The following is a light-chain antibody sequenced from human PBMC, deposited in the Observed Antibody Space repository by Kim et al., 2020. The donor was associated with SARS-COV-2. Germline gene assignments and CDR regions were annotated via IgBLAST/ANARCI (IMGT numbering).Light chain of an antibody. Sequence: SYELTQPPSVSVSPGQTATITCSGDKLGDKYACWYQQRPGQSPVLVIYEGTERPSGIPERFSGSKSGTTATLTISGTQAMDEADYYCQAWDSRTVIFGGGTKLTFL. CDR1: KLGDKY. J-gene: IGLJ2*01. V-gene: IGLV3-1*01. CDR3: QAWDSRTVI. CDR2: EGT.